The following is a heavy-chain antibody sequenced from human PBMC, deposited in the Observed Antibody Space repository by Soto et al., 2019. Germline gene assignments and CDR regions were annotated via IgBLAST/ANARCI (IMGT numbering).Heavy chain of an antibody. D-gene: IGHD3-10*01. CDR3: AKLGSSAWSPHYYFDY. CDR2: ITGSGSDT. CDR1: GFTVNNYA. J-gene: IGHJ4*02. V-gene: IGHV3-23*01. Sequence: GGSLRLSCAASGFTVNNYAMGWVRQARGKGLEWVSAITGSGSDTYYLDSVKGRFTISRDNSKNTLFLQVNSLRAEDTAIYYCAKLGSSAWSPHYYFDYWGQGTLVTVSS.